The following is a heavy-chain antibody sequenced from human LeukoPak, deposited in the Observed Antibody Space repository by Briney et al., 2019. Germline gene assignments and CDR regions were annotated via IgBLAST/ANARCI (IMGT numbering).Heavy chain of an antibody. V-gene: IGHV4-59*01. Sequence: SETLSLTCTVSGGSISSYYWSWIRQPPGKGLEWIGYIYYSGSTNYNPSLKSRVTISVDTSKNQFSLNLTSVTTADTAVYYCAGHGTIFGLFDPWGQGTLVTVSS. CDR2: IYYSGST. J-gene: IGHJ5*02. D-gene: IGHD3-3*01. CDR3: AGHGTIFGLFDP. CDR1: GGSISSYY.